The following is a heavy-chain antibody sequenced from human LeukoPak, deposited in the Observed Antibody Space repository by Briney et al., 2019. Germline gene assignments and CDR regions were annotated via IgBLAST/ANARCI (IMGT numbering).Heavy chain of an antibody. CDR3: ARSQRLGAFDI. D-gene: IGHD6-25*01. CDR2: ISWNSGSI. Sequence: GGSLRLSCAASGFTFDDYAMHWVRQAPGKGLEWVSGISWNSGSIGYADSVKGRFTISRDNAKNSLYLQMNSLRAEDTALYYCARSQRLGAFDIWGQGTMVTVSS. CDR1: GFTFDDYA. V-gene: IGHV3-9*01. J-gene: IGHJ3*02.